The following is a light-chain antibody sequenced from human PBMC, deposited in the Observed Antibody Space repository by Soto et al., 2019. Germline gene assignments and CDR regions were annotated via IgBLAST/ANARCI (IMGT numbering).Light chain of an antibody. V-gene: IGKV3-15*01. J-gene: IGKJ1*01. CDR1: QSVSSN. Sequence: EIVMAQTPATLSVSPGERDTLSCRASQSVSSNLAWYQQKPGQAPRLLIYGASTRATGIPARFSGSGSGTEFTLTISSLQSEDFAVYYCQQYNNWPPWTFGQGTNVEIK. CDR3: QQYNNWPPWT. CDR2: GAS.